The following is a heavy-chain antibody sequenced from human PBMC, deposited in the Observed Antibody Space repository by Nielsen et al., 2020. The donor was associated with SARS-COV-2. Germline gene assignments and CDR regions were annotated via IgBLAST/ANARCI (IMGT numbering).Heavy chain of an antibody. CDR3: ARPRSSSSPSEFDP. CDR2: ISSSSSYI. CDR1: GFSFSDSH. Sequence: GGSLRLSCAASGFSFSDSHMNWARQAPGKGLEWVSSISSSSSYIYYADSVKGRFTISRDNAKNSLYLQMNSLRAEDTAVYYCARPRSSSSPSEFDPWGQGTLVTVSS. D-gene: IGHD6-13*01. V-gene: IGHV3-21*01. J-gene: IGHJ5*02.